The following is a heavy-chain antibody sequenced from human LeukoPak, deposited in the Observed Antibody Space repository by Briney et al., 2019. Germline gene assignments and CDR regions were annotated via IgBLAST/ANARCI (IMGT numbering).Heavy chain of an antibody. J-gene: IGHJ6*03. CDR3: ARDRGNYDILTGYSPGYMDV. V-gene: IGHV3-7*01. CDR1: GFTFSSYW. Sequence: GGSLRLSCAASGFTFSSYWMSWVRQAPGKGLEWVANIKQDGSEKYYVDSVKGRFTISRDNAKNPLYLQINSLRAEDTAVYYCARDRGNYDILTGYSPGYMDVWGKGTTVTVSS. D-gene: IGHD3-9*01. CDR2: IKQDGSEK.